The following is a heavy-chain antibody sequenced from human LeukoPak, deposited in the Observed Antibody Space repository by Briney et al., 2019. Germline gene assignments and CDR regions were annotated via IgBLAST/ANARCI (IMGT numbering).Heavy chain of an antibody. J-gene: IGHJ4*02. V-gene: IGHV4-34*01. CDR3: ARGWGSGWYYY. Sequence: SETLSLTCAVYGGSFSGYYWSWIRQPPGKGLEWIGEINHSGSTNYNPSLKSRVTISVDTSKNQFSLKLSSVTAADTAVYYCARGWGSGWYYYWGQGTLVTVSS. D-gene: IGHD6-19*01. CDR1: GGSFSGYY. CDR2: INHSGST.